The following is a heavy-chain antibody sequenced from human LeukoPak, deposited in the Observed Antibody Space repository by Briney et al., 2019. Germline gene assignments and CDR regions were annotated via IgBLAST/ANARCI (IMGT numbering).Heavy chain of an antibody. J-gene: IGHJ5*02. CDR3: TRGKIYPGYSPTPHWLDP. Sequence: ASVKVSCKASGYTFTSYDINWVRQATGQGLEWMGWMNPNSGNTGYAQKFQGRVTMTRNTSISTAYMELSSLRSEDTAVYYCTRGKIYPGYSPTPHWLDPWGQGTLVTVSS. CDR1: GYTFTSYD. V-gene: IGHV1-8*01. D-gene: IGHD5-18*01. CDR2: MNPNSGNT.